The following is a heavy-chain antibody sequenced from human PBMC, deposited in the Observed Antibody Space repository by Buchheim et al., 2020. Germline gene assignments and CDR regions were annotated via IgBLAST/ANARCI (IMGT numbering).Heavy chain of an antibody. CDR1: GFTFSSYA. J-gene: IGHJ4*02. CDR3: ARDKAVALLDY. CDR2: ISYDGSNK. V-gene: IGHV3-30*04. Sequence: QVQLVESGGGVVQPGRSLRLSCAASGFTFSSYAMHWVRQAPGKGLEWVAVISYDGSNKYYADSVKGRFTISRDNSKNKLYLQMNSLRAEDTAVYYCARDKAVALLDYWGQGTL. D-gene: IGHD6-19*01.